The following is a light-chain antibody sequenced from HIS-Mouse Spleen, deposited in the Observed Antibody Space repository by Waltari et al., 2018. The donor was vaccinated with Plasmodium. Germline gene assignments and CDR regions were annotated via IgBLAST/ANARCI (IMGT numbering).Light chain of an antibody. CDR1: SLYVGGYNY. V-gene: IGLV2-8*01. J-gene: IGLJ3*02. Sequence: QSALTQPPSASGSPGQSVTISCTRTSLYVGGYNYVSWYQQHPGKAPKLMIYEVSKRPSGVPDRFSGSKSGNTASLAISGLRSEDEADYYCAAWDDSLSGRVFGGGTKLTVL. CDR2: EVS. CDR3: AAWDDSLSGRV.